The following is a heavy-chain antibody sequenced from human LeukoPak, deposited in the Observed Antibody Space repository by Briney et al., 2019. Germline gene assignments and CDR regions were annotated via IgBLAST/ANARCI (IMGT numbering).Heavy chain of an antibody. V-gene: IGHV3-23*01. J-gene: IGHJ6*04. CDR1: GFTFSSYA. D-gene: IGHD1-26*01. CDR2: ISGSGGST. CDR3: ARDHPKPPDAVGATSVDV. Sequence: GGSLRLSCAASGFTFSSYAMSWVRQAPGKGLEWVSAISGSGGSTYYADSVKGRFTISRDNAKNSLYLQMNSLRAEDTAVYYCARDHPKPPDAVGATSVDVWGKGTTVTVSS.